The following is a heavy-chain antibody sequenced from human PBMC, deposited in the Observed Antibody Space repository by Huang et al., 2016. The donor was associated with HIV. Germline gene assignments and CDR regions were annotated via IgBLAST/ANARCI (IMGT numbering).Heavy chain of an antibody. Sequence: QVRLEQWGEGVVTPSDTLSLTCAVYGASFTTYFWSWIRQSPVKGLHWIGEIKPGRPSNYNRVFQMRVMRVVDTPKTQFSWGLRDMTAADAAIYYCARLPTPSYYDTWSLSPVEEDFFYFNMDLWGQGTPVIVSS. CDR2: IKPGRPS. CDR1: GASFTTYF. J-gene: IGHJ6*03. V-gene: IGHV4-34*02. CDR3: ARLPTPSYYDTWSLSPVEEDFFYFNMDL. D-gene: IGHD3-3*01.